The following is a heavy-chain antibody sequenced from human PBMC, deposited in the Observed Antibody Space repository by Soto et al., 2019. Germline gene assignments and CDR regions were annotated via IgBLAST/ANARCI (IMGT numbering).Heavy chain of an antibody. CDR3: ARGGGYNYYFDY. Sequence: GGSLRLSCAASGFTFSSYGMHWVRQAPGKGLEWVAVIWYDGSNKYYADSVKGRFTISRDNSKNTLYLQMNSLRAEDTAVYYCARGGGYNYYFDYWSQGTLVTVS. CDR2: IWYDGSNK. D-gene: IGHD5-12*01. V-gene: IGHV3-33*01. CDR1: GFTFSSYG. J-gene: IGHJ4*02.